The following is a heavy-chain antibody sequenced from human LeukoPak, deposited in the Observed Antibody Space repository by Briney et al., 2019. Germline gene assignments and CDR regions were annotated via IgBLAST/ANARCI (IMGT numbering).Heavy chain of an antibody. CDR2: ISAYNGNT. J-gene: IGHJ4*02. Sequence: ASGKVSCKASGYTFTSYGISWVRQAPGQGLEWMGWISAYNGNTNYAQKLQGRVTMTTDTSTSTAYMELRSLRSDDTAVYYCAREGAYCSSTSCYSSYFDYWGQGTLVTVSS. D-gene: IGHD2-2*02. CDR1: GYTFTSYG. CDR3: AREGAYCSSTSCYSSYFDY. V-gene: IGHV1-18*01.